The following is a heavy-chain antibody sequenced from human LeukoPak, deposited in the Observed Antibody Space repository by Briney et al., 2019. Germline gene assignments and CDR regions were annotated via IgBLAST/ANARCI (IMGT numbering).Heavy chain of an antibody. Sequence: GGSLRLSCAASGFTFSNAWMSWVRQAPGKGLEWVGRIKSKTDGGTTDYAAPVKGRFTISRDDSKNTLYLQVNSLKTEDTAVYYCTTGVVVVPAASDAFDIWGQGTMVTVSS. CDR3: TTGVVVVPAASDAFDI. CDR2: IKSKTDGGTT. D-gene: IGHD2-2*01. J-gene: IGHJ3*02. V-gene: IGHV3-15*01. CDR1: GFTFSNAW.